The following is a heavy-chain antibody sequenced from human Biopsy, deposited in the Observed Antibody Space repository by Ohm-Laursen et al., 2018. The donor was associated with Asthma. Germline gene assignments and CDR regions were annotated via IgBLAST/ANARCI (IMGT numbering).Heavy chain of an antibody. CDR1: GFTFGDYW. CDR2: IKHDGSEK. CDR3: ARTFHFWSPYHAEHYQL. J-gene: IGHJ1*01. Sequence: SLRLSCAASGFTFGDYWMSWVRQVPGKGLEWVANIKHDGSEKNHVDSLKGRFTISRDNAKNLLFLQMNSHRAEDTAVYYCARTFHFWSPYHAEHYQLWGQGTLVTVSS. D-gene: IGHD3-3*01. V-gene: IGHV3-7*01.